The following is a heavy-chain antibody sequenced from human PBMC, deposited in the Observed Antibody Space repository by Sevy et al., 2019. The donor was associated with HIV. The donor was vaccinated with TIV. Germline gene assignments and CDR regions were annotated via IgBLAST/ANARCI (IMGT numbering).Heavy chain of an antibody. J-gene: IGHJ3*01. Sequence: AGSLRLSCAASGFTFEHYWMTWVRQAPGKAMEWVGNIEPDGSQSYYVDSVKGRFTLPRDNAKNSMDLQMNSLGAEDTAAYYCARAGCYGWDLWGQGTMVTVSS. CDR3: ARAGCYGWDL. D-gene: IGHD3-16*01. CDR1: GFTFEHYW. CDR2: IEPDGSQS. V-gene: IGHV3-7*01.